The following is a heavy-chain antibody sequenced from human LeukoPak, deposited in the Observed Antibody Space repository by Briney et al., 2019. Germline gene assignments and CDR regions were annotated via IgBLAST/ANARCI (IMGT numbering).Heavy chain of an antibody. Sequence: SETLSLTCTVSGYSISSGYYWGWIRQPPGKGLEWIGSIYHSGSTYYNPSLKSRVTISVDTSKNQFSLKLSSVTAADTAVYYCARAHSNVLRYFDWSPEGYFDYWGQGTLVTVSS. D-gene: IGHD3-9*01. CDR2: IYHSGST. CDR1: GYSISSGYY. J-gene: IGHJ4*02. CDR3: ARAHSNVLRYFDWSPEGYFDY. V-gene: IGHV4-38-2*02.